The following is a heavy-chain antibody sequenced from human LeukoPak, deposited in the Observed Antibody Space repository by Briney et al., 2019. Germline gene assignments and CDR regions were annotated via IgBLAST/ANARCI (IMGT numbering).Heavy chain of an antibody. CDR1: GFTFDDSA. CDR2: ITWNTNII. V-gene: IGHV3-9*01. J-gene: IGHJ5*02. Sequence: GRSLRLSCAASGFTFDDSAMHWVRQAPGKGLEWVSGITWNTNIIGCADSVKGRFTISRDNSKNTLYLQMNSLRAEDTAVYYCARNYGGSCWFDPWGQGTLVTVSS. D-gene: IGHD4-23*01. CDR3: ARNYGGSCWFDP.